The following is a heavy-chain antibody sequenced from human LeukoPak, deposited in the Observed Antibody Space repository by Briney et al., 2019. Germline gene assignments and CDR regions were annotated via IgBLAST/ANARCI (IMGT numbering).Heavy chain of an antibody. J-gene: IGHJ5*02. D-gene: IGHD4-23*01. V-gene: IGHV3-48*01. CDR2: ISTSGFTI. Sequence: QSGGSLTLSCAASGFTFSTYSMNWVRQPPGKGLEWVSYISTSGFTIYYADSVKGRFTISRDNANNSLYLQMTGLRAEDTAVYCCAKDRHYGGNSGWFDPWGQGTLVTVPS. CDR1: GFTFSTYS. CDR3: AKDRHYGGNSGWFDP.